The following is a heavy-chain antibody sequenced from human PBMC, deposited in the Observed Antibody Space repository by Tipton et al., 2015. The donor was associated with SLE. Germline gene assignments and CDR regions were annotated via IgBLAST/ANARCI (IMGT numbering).Heavy chain of an antibody. Sequence: GSLRLSCEASRFRFSDYYMSWIRQAPGKGLEWLVYISTSGSTSNYADSLKGRFTISRDNAKNSMYLQLESLRAEDTAVYYCARVLTGYIDWYFDLWGRGTLVTVSS. J-gene: IGHJ2*01. CDR1: RFRFSDYY. CDR3: ARVLTGYIDWYFDL. V-gene: IGHV3-11*04. D-gene: IGHD3-9*01. CDR2: ISTSGSTS.